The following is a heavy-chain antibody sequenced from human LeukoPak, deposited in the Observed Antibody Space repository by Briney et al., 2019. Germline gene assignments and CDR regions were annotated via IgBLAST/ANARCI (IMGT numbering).Heavy chain of an antibody. V-gene: IGHV1-18*01. CDR3: AREGLGRWDYYYYGRDV. CDR1: GYTFTSYA. Sequence: ASVKVSCKASGYTFTSYAISWVRQAPGQGLEWMGWISAYNGNTNYAQKLQGRVTMTTDTSTSTAYMELRSLRSDDTAVYYCAREGLGRWDYYYYGRDVWGQGTTVTVSS. D-gene: IGHD5-24*01. J-gene: IGHJ6*02. CDR2: ISAYNGNT.